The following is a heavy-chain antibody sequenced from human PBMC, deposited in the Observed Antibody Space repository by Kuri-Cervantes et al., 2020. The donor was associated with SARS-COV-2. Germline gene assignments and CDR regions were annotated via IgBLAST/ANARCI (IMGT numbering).Heavy chain of an antibody. Sequence: GSLRLSCAVYGGSFSGYYWSWIRQPPGKVLEWIGEINHSGSTNYNPSLKSRVTISVDTSKNQFSLKLSSVNAADTAVYYCARAGSVNNWFDPWGQGTLVTVSS. V-gene: IGHV4-34*01. D-gene: IGHD6-25*01. CDR3: ARAGSVNNWFDP. CDR2: INHSGST. J-gene: IGHJ5*02. CDR1: GGSFSGYY.